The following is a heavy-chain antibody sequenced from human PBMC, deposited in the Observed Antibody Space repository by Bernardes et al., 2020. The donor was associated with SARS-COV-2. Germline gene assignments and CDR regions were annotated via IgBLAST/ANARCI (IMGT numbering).Heavy chain of an antibody. V-gene: IGHV1-8*01. CDR1: GYTFTSYD. Sequence: ASVKVSCKASGYTFTSYDINWVRQATGQGLEWMGWMNPNSGNTGYAQKFQGRVTMTRNTSISTAYMELSSLRSEDTAVYYCARGFRRYFDWLPPYYYGMDVWSKGTTVTVTS. D-gene: IGHD3-9*01. CDR2: MNPNSGNT. CDR3: ARGFRRYFDWLPPYYYGMDV. J-gene: IGHJ6*04.